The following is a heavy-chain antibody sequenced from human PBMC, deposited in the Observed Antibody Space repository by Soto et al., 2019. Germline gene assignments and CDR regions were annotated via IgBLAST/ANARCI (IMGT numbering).Heavy chain of an antibody. Sequence: QVPLVQSGAEVKKPGASVKVSCKASGYTFTSYGISWVRQAPGQGLEWMGWISAYNGNTNYAQKLQGRVTMTTDTSTSTAYMELRSLRSDDTAVYYCARVVGYCSGGSCYRDWFVPWGQGTLVTVSS. CDR1: GYTFTSYG. CDR3: ARVVGYCSGGSCYRDWFVP. J-gene: IGHJ5*02. CDR2: ISAYNGNT. V-gene: IGHV1-18*01. D-gene: IGHD2-15*01.